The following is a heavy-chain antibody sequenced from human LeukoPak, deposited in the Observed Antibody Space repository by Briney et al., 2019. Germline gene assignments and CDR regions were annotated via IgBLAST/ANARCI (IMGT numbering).Heavy chain of an antibody. V-gene: IGHV3-23*01. CDR2: ISGSGGST. Sequence: GGSLRLSCAASGFTFSSYAMSWVRQAPGKGLEWVSAISGSGGSTYYADSVKGRFTISRDNSKNTPYLQMNSLRAEDTAVYYCAKGHESYMSEWELPPLDYWGQGTLVTVSS. D-gene: IGHD1-26*01. J-gene: IGHJ4*02. CDR3: AKGHESYMSEWELPPLDY. CDR1: GFTFSSYA.